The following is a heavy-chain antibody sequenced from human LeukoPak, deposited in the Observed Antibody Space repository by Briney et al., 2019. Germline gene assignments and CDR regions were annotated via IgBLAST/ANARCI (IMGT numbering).Heavy chain of an antibody. CDR1: GGSISSYY. V-gene: IGHV4-59*08. CDR2: IYYSGST. Sequence: SETLSLTCTVSGGSISSYYWSWIRQPPGKGLEWIGYIYYSGSTNYNPSLKSRVTISVDTSKNQFSLKLSSVTAADTAVYYCASLSSGSRTRYFDYWGQGTLVTVSS. J-gene: IGHJ4*02. CDR3: ASLSSGSRTRYFDY. D-gene: IGHD6-25*01.